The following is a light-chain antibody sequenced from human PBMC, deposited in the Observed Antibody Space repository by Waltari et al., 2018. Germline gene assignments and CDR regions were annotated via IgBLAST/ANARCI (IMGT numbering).Light chain of an antibody. Sequence: DVVMTQYPDSLAVSLGERATINCKSSQSLLYTSNNNNYLAWYQPKPGQPPKILIYCASIRESGVPDRFSGSGSGTDFTLTISGLQAEDVASYFCLQYLHTPRTFGQGTKVEIK. V-gene: IGKV4-1*01. J-gene: IGKJ1*01. CDR2: CAS. CDR1: QSLLYTSNNNNY. CDR3: LQYLHTPRT.